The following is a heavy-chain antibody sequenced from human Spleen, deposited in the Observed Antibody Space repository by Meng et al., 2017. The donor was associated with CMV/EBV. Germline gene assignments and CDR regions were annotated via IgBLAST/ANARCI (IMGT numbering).Heavy chain of an antibody. V-gene: IGHV1-69*05. J-gene: IGHJ4*02. D-gene: IGHD1-1*01. CDR2: IIPIFGTA. Sequence: ASGGNFSNYGVNWVRQAPGQGLEWMGGIIPIFGTANYAQKFQGRVTITTDESTTTAYMELSGLRSDDTAVYYCAREGVVGTTIYFDYWGQGTLVTVSS. CDR1: GGNFSNYG. CDR3: AREGVVGTTIYFDY.